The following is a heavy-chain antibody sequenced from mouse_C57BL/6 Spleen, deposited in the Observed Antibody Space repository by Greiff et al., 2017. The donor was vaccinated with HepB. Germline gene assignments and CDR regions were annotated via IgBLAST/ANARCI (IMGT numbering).Heavy chain of an antibody. CDR2: INPSTGGT. J-gene: IGHJ1*03. V-gene: IGHV1-42*01. CDR3: AKRGGSSYPRYFDV. CDR1: GYSFTGYY. Sequence: VHVKQSGPELVKPGASVKISCKASGYSFTGYYMNWVKQSPEKSLEWIGEINPSTGGTTYNQKFKAKATLTVDKSSSTAYMQLKSLTSEDSAVYYCAKRGGSSYPRYFDVWGTGTTVTVSS. D-gene: IGHD1-1*01.